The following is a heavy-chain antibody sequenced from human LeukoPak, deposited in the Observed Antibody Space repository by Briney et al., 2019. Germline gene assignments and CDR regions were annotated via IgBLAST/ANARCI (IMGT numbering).Heavy chain of an antibody. CDR3: ARPFSGYYYMDV. CDR1: GFTFSSYW. CDR2: INSDGSST. J-gene: IGHJ6*03. Sequence: GGSLRLSCAASGFTFSSYWMHWVRQAPGKGLVWVSRINSDGSSTSYADSVKGRFTISRDNAKNTLYLQMNSLRAEGTAVYYCARPFSGYYYMDVWGKGTTVTVSS. V-gene: IGHV3-74*01. D-gene: IGHD2-15*01.